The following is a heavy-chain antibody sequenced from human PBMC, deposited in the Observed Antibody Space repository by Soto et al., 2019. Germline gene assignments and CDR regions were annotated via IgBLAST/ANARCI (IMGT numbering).Heavy chain of an antibody. CDR2: ISGSGGST. J-gene: IGHJ4*02. Sequence: EVQLLESGGGLVQPGGSLRLSCAASGFTFSSYAMSWVRQAPGKGLEWVSAISGSGGSTYYADSVKGRFTISRDNSKNTLYLQMNSLRAEDTAVYCCATYSSSWYPLFDYWGQGTLVTVSS. V-gene: IGHV3-23*01. D-gene: IGHD6-13*01. CDR1: GFTFSSYA. CDR3: ATYSSSWYPLFDY.